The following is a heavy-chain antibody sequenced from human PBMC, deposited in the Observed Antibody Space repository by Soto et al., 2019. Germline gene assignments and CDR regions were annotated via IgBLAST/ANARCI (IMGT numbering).Heavy chain of an antibody. J-gene: IGHJ3*02. D-gene: IGHD3-22*01. CDR2: ISSNGGST. CDR1: GFTFSSYA. V-gene: IGHV3-64D*08. CDR3: VKEGGFKDSSGYYERWAFDI. Sequence: GGSLRLXCSASGFTFSSYAMHWVRQAPGKGLEYVSAISSNGGSTYYADSVKGRFTISRDNSKNTLYLQMSSLRAEDTAVYYCVKEGGFKDSSGYYERWAFDIWGQGTMVTVSS.